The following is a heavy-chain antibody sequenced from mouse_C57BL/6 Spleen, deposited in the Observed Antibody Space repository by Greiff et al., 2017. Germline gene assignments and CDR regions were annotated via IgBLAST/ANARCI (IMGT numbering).Heavy chain of an antibody. Sequence: VQLQQSGAELVRPGASVKLSCTASGFNIKDDYMHWVKQRPEQGLEWIGWIDPENGDTDYASKFQGKATITADTSSNTAYLQLSSLTSEDTAFYCCTAGYAVNAMDYWGQGTSVTVSS. V-gene: IGHV14-4*01. CDR3: TAGYAVNAMDY. CDR2: IDPENGDT. J-gene: IGHJ4*01. D-gene: IGHD1-1*01. CDR1: GFNIKDDY.